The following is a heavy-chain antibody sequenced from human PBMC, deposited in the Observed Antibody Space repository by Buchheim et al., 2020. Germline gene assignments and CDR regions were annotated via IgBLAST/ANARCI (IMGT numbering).Heavy chain of an antibody. CDR1: GGTFSNYA. CDR3: ARQVGFDKSDYYFYY. CDR2: IIPLFGRA. Sequence: QVQLVQSGSEVKKPGSSVKVSCKASGGTFSNYAINWVRQAPGQGPEWMGGIIPLFGRANYAQKFQGRVTISADTSTSTAFMELRSLRSEDTAVYYCARQVGFDKSDYYFYYWGQGTL. D-gene: IGHD3-22*01. J-gene: IGHJ4*02. V-gene: IGHV1-69*06.